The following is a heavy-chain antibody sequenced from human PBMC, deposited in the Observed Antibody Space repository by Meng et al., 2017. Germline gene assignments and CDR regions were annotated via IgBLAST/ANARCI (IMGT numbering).Heavy chain of an antibody. CDR1: GYTFTGYY. J-gene: IGHJ4*02. Sequence: QVQWGQSGAEVKKPGASVKVSCKASGYTFTGYYMHWVRQAPGQGLEWMGRINPNSGGTNYAQKFQGRVTMTRDTSISTAYMELSRLRSDDTAVYYCARDLNYYDSSGYSSLFDYWGQGTLVTVSS. CDR3: ARDLNYYDSSGYSSLFDY. CDR2: INPNSGGT. V-gene: IGHV1-2*06. D-gene: IGHD3-22*01.